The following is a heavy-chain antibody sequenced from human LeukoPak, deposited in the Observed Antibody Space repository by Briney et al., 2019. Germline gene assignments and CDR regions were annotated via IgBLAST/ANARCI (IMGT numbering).Heavy chain of an antibody. CDR1: GGSISSSSYY. Sequence: PSETLSLTCTVSGGSISSSSYYWGWIRQPPGKGLEWIGSIYYSGSTNHNPSLKSRVTISVDTSTNQFSLKLRSVTAADTAVYYCARLGCSGSSCYAVGDWFDPWGQGTLVTVSS. D-gene: IGHD2-15*01. CDR3: ARLGCSGSSCYAVGDWFDP. V-gene: IGHV4-39*01. CDR2: IYYSGST. J-gene: IGHJ5*02.